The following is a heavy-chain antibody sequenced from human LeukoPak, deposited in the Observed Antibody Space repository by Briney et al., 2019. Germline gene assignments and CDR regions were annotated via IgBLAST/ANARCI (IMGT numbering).Heavy chain of an antibody. CDR3: VRVRDTVVLIGAY. Sequence: VASLKVSCKASGYSFTNYNIHWVRQATGQGLERIVWMNPYSGNTAYAQKFQIKVTMTRNTSITTAYMELSLLTSQDTAIVYGVRVRDTVVLIGAYWGQGTLVTVSS. D-gene: IGHD3-16*01. V-gene: IGHV1-8*01. CDR2: MNPYSGNT. J-gene: IGHJ4*02. CDR1: GYSFTNYN.